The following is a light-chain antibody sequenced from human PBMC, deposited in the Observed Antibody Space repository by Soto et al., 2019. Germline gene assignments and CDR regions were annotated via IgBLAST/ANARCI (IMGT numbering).Light chain of an antibody. V-gene: IGKV3-15*01. CDR1: QSVSSN. CDR3: QQYNNWPPDRT. CDR2: GAS. J-gene: IGKJ1*01. Sequence: EIVMTQSPATLSVSPGERATLSCRASQSVSSNLAWYQQKPGQAPRLLIYGASTRATGIPARFSGSGSGTDVTLTISSLQAEDFAIYFCQQYNNWPPDRTFGQGTKVEIK.